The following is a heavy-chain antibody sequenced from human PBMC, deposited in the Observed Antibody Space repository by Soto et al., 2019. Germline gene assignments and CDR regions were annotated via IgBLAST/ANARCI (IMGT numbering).Heavy chain of an antibody. CDR1: GYTFTSYD. D-gene: IGHD3-10*01. CDR3: ARARHCNYVSGSYFDY. J-gene: IGHJ4*02. Sequence: GASVKVSCKASGYTFTSYDINWLRQAPGQGHEWLGWMDPNSGSASYAQNFQGRVTMTRNISINTAYMELSSLRSEDTALYYRARARHCNYVSGSYFDYRGQGTQVTDCS. V-gene: IGHV1-8*01. CDR2: MDPNSGSA.